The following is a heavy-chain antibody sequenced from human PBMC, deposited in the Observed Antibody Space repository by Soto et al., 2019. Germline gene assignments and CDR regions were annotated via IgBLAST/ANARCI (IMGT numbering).Heavy chain of an antibody. V-gene: IGHV5-51*01. J-gene: IGHJ6*02. CDR1: GYTFTNYW. Sequence: GESLKISCKGSGYTFTNYWIGWVRQMPGKGPEWMGIIYPGDSGTKYNPSFQGQVTISADKSITTTYLQWSSLKASDTAIYYCVASILYYGMDVWGQGTTVTVSS. CDR2: IYPGDSGT. CDR3: VASILYYGMDV.